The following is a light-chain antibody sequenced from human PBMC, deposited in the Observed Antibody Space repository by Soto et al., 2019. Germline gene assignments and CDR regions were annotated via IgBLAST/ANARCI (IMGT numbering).Light chain of an antibody. CDR3: SSYTSTSTLV. CDR2: DVS. Sequence: QSALTQPASVSGSPGQSITISCTGTSSDVGGYNYVSWYQQHPDKAPQLMIYDVSNRPSGISYRFSGSKSGNTASLTISGLQAEDEADYYCSSYTSTSTLVFGGGTKLTVL. V-gene: IGLV2-14*03. J-gene: IGLJ2*01. CDR1: SSDVGGYNY.